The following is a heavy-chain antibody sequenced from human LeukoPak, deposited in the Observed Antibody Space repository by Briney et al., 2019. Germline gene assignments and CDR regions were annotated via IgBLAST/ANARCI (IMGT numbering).Heavy chain of an antibody. CDR3: ARDRSYSSGWYSDY. CDR1: GFTFSSYW. J-gene: IGHJ4*02. Sequence: QPGGSLRLSCAASGFTFSSYWMSWVRQAPGKGLEWVANIKQDGSEKYYVDSVKGRFTISRDNAKNSLYLQMNSLRAEDTAVYYCARDRSYSSGWYSDYWGQGTLDTVSS. CDR2: IKQDGSEK. V-gene: IGHV3-7*01. D-gene: IGHD6-19*01.